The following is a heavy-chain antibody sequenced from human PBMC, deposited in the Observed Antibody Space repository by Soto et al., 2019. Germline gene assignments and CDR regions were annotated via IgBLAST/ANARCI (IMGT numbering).Heavy chain of an antibody. Sequence: GGSLRLSCAASGFTFDEYAMHWVRQAPGKGLEWVSGISWNSGSIGYADSVKGRFTISRDNAKNSLYLQMNSLRAEDTALYYYAKEGFSYRYDYWGQGTLVTVSS. V-gene: IGHV3-9*01. D-gene: IGHD5-18*01. J-gene: IGHJ4*02. CDR3: AKEGFSYRYDY. CDR1: GFTFDEYA. CDR2: ISWNSGSI.